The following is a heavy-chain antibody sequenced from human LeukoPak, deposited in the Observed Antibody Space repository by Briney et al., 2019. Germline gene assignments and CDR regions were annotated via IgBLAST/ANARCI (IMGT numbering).Heavy chain of an antibody. CDR1: GFTFSSYS. CDR3: AIVYYSGSGSYGGFDY. CDR2: ITSSSSTI. D-gene: IGHD3-10*01. Sequence: PGGSLRLSCAASGFTFSSYSMNWVRQAPGKGLEWVSYITSSSSTIYYADSVKGRFTISRDNAKNSLYLQMNSLRVEDTAVYYCAIVYYSGSGSYGGFDYRGQGTLVTVSS. J-gene: IGHJ4*02. V-gene: IGHV3-48*04.